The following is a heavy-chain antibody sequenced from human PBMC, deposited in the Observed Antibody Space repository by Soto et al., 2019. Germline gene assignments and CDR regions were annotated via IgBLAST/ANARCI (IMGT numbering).Heavy chain of an antibody. V-gene: IGHV3-48*02. J-gene: IGHJ5*02. CDR2: ISSSSSTI. D-gene: IGHD3-3*01. CDR1: GFTFSSYS. Sequence: EVQLVESGGGLVQPGGSLRLSCAASGFTFSSYSMNWVRQAPGKGLEWVSYISSSSSTIYYADSVKGRFTISRDNAKNSLYLQMNSLRDEYTAVYYCARESRFLEWLSLNWFDPWGQGTLVTVSS. CDR3: ARESRFLEWLSLNWFDP.